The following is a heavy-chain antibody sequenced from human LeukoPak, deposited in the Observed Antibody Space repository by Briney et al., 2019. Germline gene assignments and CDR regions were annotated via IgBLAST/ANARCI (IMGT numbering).Heavy chain of an antibody. J-gene: IGHJ5*02. D-gene: IGHD5-12*01. CDR3: AKREDIVATINPNWFDP. CDR1: GFTFSSYA. Sequence: QPGGSLRLSCAASGFTFSSYAMSWVRQAPGKGLEWVSAISGSGGSTYYADSVKGRFTISRDNSKNTLYLQMNSLRAEDTAVYYCAKREDIVATINPNWFDPWGQGTLVTVSS. CDR2: ISGSGGST. V-gene: IGHV3-23*01.